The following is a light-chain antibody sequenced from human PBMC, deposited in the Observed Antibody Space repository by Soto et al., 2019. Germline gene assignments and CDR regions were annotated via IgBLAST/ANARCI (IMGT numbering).Light chain of an antibody. J-gene: IGKJ2*01. CDR2: KAS. CDR1: QSISSW. V-gene: IGKV1-5*03. CDR3: QQYNSYMYT. Sequence: DIQMTQSPSTLSASVGDRVTITCRASQSISSWLAWYQQKPGKAPKLLIYKASSLESGVPSSCNGSGSGTEFPLTISSLQPDDFATYYCQQYNSYMYTFGQGTKLEIK.